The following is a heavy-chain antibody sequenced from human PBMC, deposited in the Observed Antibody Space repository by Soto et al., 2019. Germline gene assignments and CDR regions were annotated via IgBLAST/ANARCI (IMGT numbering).Heavy chain of an antibody. CDR2: ISSSSSYI. V-gene: IGHV3-21*01. CDR3: ARDGIRIAARQDIFDY. CDR1: GFTFSSYS. J-gene: IGHJ4*02. Sequence: GGSLRLSCAASGFTFSSYSMNWVRQAPGKGLEWVSSISSSSSYIYYADSVKGRFTISRDNAKNSLYLQMNSLRAEDTAVYYCARDGIRIAARQDIFDYWGQGTLVTVSS. D-gene: IGHD6-6*01.